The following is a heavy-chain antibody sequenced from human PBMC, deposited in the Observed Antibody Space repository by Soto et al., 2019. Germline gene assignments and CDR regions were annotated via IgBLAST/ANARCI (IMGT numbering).Heavy chain of an antibody. D-gene: IGHD4-4*01. CDR1: GFTFSSYG. Sequence: GGSLRLSCAASGFTFSSYGMPWVFDVSDKDMERVAVISYDGSNKYYADSVKGRFTISRDNSKNTLYLQMNSLRAEDTAVYYCAKSEVTTILHPNYYYYDRDVWGQGTTVTVSS. J-gene: IGHJ6*02. CDR2: ISYDGSNK. V-gene: IGHV3-30*18. CDR3: AKSEVTTILHPNYYYYDRDV.